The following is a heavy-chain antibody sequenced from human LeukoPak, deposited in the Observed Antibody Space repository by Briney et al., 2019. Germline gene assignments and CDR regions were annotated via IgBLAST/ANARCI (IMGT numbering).Heavy chain of an antibody. Sequence: GASLRLSCAASGFTFSSYAMSWVRQAPGKGLEWVSAISGSGGSTYYADSVKGRFTISRDNAKNSLYLQMNSLRAEDTAVYYCARLTVTRYFDYWGQGTLVTVSS. CDR3: ARLTVTRYFDY. CDR2: ISGSGGST. CDR1: GFTFSSYA. J-gene: IGHJ4*02. D-gene: IGHD4-17*01. V-gene: IGHV3-23*01.